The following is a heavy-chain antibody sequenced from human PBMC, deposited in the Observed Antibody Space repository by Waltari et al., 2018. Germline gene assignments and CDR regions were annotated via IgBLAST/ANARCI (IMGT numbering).Heavy chain of an antibody. D-gene: IGHD3-3*01. CDR1: GYSFTSYW. J-gene: IGHJ6*03. CDR2: IYPGDADT. CDR3: ARGPRITIFGWPYYYMDV. Sequence: EVQLVQSGAEVKKPGESLKISCKGSGYSFTSYWIGWVRQMPGKGLEWMGIIYPGDADTRYSPSFQGQVTISADQSISTAYLQWSSLKASDTAMYYCARGPRITIFGWPYYYMDVWGKGTTVTVSS. V-gene: IGHV5-51*01.